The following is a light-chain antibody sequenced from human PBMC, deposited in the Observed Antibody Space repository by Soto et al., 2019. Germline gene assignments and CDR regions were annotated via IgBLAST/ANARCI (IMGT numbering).Light chain of an antibody. CDR2: DGI. CDR3: GLSTDASTYV. Sequence: QSGLTQPPSVSGSPGQSVTISCTGTSSDFASYNRLSWYQRPPATGPKLVTYDGIYRPSVIPDRFSGSKSCNPASLTLPALQAEDEAEYFCGLSTDASTYVFGTGTKVT. J-gene: IGLJ1*01. CDR1: SSDFASYNR. V-gene: IGLV2-18*01.